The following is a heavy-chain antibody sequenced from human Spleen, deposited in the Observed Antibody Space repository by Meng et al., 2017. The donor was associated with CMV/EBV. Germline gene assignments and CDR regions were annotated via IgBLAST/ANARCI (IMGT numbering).Heavy chain of an antibody. CDR3: ARDALSSSYYDY. CDR1: GGSTSSYY. V-gene: IGHV4-59*01. J-gene: IGHJ4*02. CDR2: IYDSGST. D-gene: IGHD6-6*01. Sequence: SETLSLTCTVSGGSTSSYYWSWIRQPPGKGLEWIGYIYDSGSTNYNPSLKSRVTISVDTSKNQFSLKLSSVTAADTALYYCARDALSSSYYDYWGQGTLVTVSS.